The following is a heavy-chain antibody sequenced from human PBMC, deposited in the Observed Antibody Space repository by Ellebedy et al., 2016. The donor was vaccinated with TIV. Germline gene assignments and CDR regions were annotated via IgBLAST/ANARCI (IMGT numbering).Heavy chain of an antibody. Sequence: PGGSLRLSCPASGFTLSHYDMHWVRQTPERRLEWVSTIGAAPDSYSSAAVRGRFTISSEEDKNSFYLQMNNLRAGDTAVYHCARGGHGDYRNYDYYYGLDVWGQGTAVTVSS. CDR1: GFTLSHYD. CDR2: IGAAPDS. V-gene: IGHV3-13*01. J-gene: IGHJ6*02. D-gene: IGHD4-17*01. CDR3: ARGGHGDYRNYDYYYGLDV.